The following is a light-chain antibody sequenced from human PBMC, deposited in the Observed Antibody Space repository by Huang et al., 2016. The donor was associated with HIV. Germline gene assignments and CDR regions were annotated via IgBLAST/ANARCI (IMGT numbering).Light chain of an antibody. J-gene: IGKJ1*01. V-gene: IGKV4-1*01. CDR3: QQYYSTPRT. Sequence: DIVMTQSPDSLAVSLGERATINCKSNQSVLYSSNSKNYLAWYQQKPGQHPKLLISWASTRESGVPDRFSGSGSGTDFTLSISSLQAEDVAVYYCQQYYSTPRTFGQGTEVEIK. CDR1: QSVLYSSNSKNY. CDR2: WAS.